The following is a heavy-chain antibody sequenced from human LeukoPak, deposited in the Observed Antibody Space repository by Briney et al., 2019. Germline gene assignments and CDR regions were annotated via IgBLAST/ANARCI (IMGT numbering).Heavy chain of an antibody. CDR3: ARAPTYSGSHY. D-gene: IGHD1-26*01. CDR1: GGSISNGGYY. CDR2: ICYSGST. J-gene: IGHJ4*02. Sequence: PSETLSLTCTVSGGSISNGGYYWSWIRQHPGKGLEWIGYICYSGSTYYNPSLKSRVNISVDTSKNQFSLKLNSVTAADTAVYYCARAPTYSGSHYWGQGTLVTVSS. V-gene: IGHV4-31*03.